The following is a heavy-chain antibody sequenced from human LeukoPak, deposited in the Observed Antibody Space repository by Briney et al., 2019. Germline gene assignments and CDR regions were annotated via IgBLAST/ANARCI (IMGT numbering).Heavy chain of an antibody. Sequence: PSETLSLTCAVYGGSFSGYYWGWIRQPPGKGLEWIGEINHSGSTNYNPSLKSRVTISVDTSRNQFSLKLSSVTAADTAVYYCARRRAFPYGDYDYWGQGTLVTVSS. J-gene: IGHJ4*02. CDR2: INHSGST. D-gene: IGHD4-17*01. CDR1: GGSFSGYY. V-gene: IGHV4-34*01. CDR3: ARRRAFPYGDYDY.